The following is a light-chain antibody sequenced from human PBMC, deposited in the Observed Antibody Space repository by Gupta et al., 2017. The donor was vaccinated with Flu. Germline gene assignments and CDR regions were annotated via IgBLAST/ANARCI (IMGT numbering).Light chain of an antibody. V-gene: IGKV3-20*01. CDR1: QSVNNNL. CDR3: QHDCSSVYT. J-gene: IGKJ2*01. Sequence: DIALTQSPGTLSLSRGERDTLSCRASQSVNNNLLTWYQQTPGQAPRLLIYGASSRARGIPDRFSGSGSGTDFTLTIRRLEPEDFAVYYCQHDCSSVYTFGQGTKLEIK. CDR2: GAS.